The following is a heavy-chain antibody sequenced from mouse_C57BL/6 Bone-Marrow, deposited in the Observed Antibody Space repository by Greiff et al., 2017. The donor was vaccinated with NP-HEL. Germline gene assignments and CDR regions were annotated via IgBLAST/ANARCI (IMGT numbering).Heavy chain of an antibody. CDR2: ISYDGSN. CDR3: ARGIYDGYFFWYFDV. Sequence: DVQLQESGPGLVKPSQSLSLTCSVTGYSITSGYYWNWIRQFPGNKLEWMGYISYDGSNNYNPSLKNRISITRDTSKNQFFLKLNSVTTEDTATYYCARGIYDGYFFWYFDVWGTGTTVTVSS. D-gene: IGHD2-3*01. CDR1: GYSITSGYY. J-gene: IGHJ1*03. V-gene: IGHV3-6*01.